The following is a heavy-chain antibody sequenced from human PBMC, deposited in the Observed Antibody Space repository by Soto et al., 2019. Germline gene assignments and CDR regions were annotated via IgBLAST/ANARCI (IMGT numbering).Heavy chain of an antibody. CDR2: IYYSGST. Sequence: PSETLALTCTVSGGTMSSGDDYWSWIRQPPGKGLEWIGYIYYSGSTYYNPSLKSRVTISVDTSKNQFSLKLSSVTAADTAVYYCARDGYCTNGVCYTVFDYWGQGTLVTVSS. CDR3: ARDGYCTNGVCYTVFDY. CDR1: GGTMSSGDDY. J-gene: IGHJ4*02. V-gene: IGHV4-30-4*01. D-gene: IGHD2-8*01.